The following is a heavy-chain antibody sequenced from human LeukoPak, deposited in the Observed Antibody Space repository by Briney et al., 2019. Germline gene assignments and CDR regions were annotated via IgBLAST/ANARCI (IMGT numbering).Heavy chain of an antibody. V-gene: IGHV4-4*07. CDR3: ARSDYCGSTTCYYCDY. CDR2: IYSSGRT. Sequence: SETLSLTCTVSGGSISGYYWNWIRQPAGKGLEWIGRIYSSGRTNYNSSFKSRVTMSVDTSKSQFSLRLSSVTAADTAVYYCARSDYCGSTTCYYCDYWGQGTLVTVSS. CDR1: GGSISGYY. D-gene: IGHD2-2*01. J-gene: IGHJ4*02.